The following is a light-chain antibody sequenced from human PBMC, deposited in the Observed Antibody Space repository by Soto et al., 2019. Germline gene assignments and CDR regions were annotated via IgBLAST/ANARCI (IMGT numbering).Light chain of an antibody. CDR3: QQRSNWPLIT. J-gene: IGKJ3*01. V-gene: IGKV3-11*01. Sequence: EIVLTQSPGTLSLSPGERATLSCRASQSVSSYLAWYQQKPGQAPRLLVYDASNRAPGIPARFSGSGSGTDFTLTISNLEPEDFAVYYCQQRSNWPLITFGPGTKVDIK. CDR2: DAS. CDR1: QSVSSY.